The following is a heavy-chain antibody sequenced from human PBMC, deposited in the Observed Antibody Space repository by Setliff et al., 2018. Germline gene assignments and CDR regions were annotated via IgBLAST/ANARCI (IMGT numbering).Heavy chain of an antibody. CDR2: VNNYSFKT. J-gene: IGHJ4*02. Sequence: GAPVKVSCKASGYTFNNYGITWVRQAPGQGLEWMGGVNNYSFKTTYPQKFLDRVTVTTDTSATTAYMELKNLRSDDTAGYYCARINFYVSSGYYYAPDFWGQGTLVTVSS. CDR1: GYTFNNYG. V-gene: IGHV1-18*01. CDR3: ARINFYVSSGYYYAPDF. D-gene: IGHD3-22*01.